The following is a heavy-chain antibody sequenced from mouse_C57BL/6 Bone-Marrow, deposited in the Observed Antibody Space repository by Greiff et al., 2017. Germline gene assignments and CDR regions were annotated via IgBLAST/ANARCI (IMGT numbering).Heavy chain of an antibody. Sequence: EVMLVESGGGLVQPGGSLKLSCAASGFTFSDYGMAWVRQAPRKGPEWVAFISNLAYSIYYADTVTGRFTISRENAKNTLYLEMSGLRSEDTAMYYCARQRGLYDGYSYAMDYWGQGTSVTVSS. CDR2: ISNLAYSI. CDR1: GFTFSDYG. D-gene: IGHD2-3*01. CDR3: ARQRGLYDGYSYAMDY. J-gene: IGHJ4*01. V-gene: IGHV5-15*01.